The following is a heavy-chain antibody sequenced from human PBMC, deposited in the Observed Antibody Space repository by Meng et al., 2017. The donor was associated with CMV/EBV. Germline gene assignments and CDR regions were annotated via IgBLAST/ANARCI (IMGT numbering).Heavy chain of an antibody. CDR2: VNSNNDAT. Sequence: QVQLVQSGAEMKKPGTSVKVSCTTSGLTFSDYYIHWVRQAPGQGLEWMGWVNSNNDATNYARKFQGRVSMTRDTSISTAHMELSSLRSDDTAVYYCAREGNNWNDVPFDYWGQGTLVTVSS. CDR3: AREGNNWNDVPFDY. J-gene: IGHJ4*02. CDR1: GLTFSDYY. V-gene: IGHV1-2*02. D-gene: IGHD1-20*01.